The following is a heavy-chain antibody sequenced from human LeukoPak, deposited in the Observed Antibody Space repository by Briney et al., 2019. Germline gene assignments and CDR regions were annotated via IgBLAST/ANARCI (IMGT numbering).Heavy chain of an antibody. CDR3: ARESPSRVNWFDP. J-gene: IGHJ5*02. V-gene: IGHV4-28*03. CDR1: GYSITSSSW. CDR2: IYYSGST. Sequence: PSETLSLTCAVSGYSITSSSWWGWIRQPPGKGLEWIGYIYYSGSTYNNPSLKSRVTISVDTSKNQFSLKLSSVTAADTAVYYCARESPSRVNWFDPWGQGTLVTVSS.